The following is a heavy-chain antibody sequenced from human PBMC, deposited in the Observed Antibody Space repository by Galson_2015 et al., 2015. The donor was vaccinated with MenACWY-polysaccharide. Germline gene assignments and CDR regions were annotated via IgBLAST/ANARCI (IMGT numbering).Heavy chain of an antibody. Sequence: ETLSLTCTVSGGSISNSYWSWIRRPAGKGLEWIGRIHTSGSTNHNPSLQARLTMSVDTSKNQFSLTLSSVAAADAAVYYCARGVPTVVTTGGDNAFHIWGQGTMVTVSS. V-gene: IGHV4-4*07. CDR3: ARGVPTVVTTGGDNAFHI. D-gene: IGHD4-23*01. J-gene: IGHJ3*02. CDR1: GGSISNSY. CDR2: IHTSGST.